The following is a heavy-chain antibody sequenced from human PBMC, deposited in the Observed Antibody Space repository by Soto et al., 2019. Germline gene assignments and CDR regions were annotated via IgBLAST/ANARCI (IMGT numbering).Heavy chain of an antibody. CDR3: ARRTVRGVNYYYYYYGMDV. J-gene: IGHJ6*02. CDR1: GCSISSYF. D-gene: IGHD3-10*01. Sequence: SETLSLTCTVSGCSISSYFWSWIRQPPGKGLEWIGYIYYSGSTNYNPSLKSRVTISVDTSKNQFSLKLSSVTAADTAVYYCARRTVRGVNYYYYYYGMDVWGQGTTVT. V-gene: IGHV4-59*08. CDR2: IYYSGST.